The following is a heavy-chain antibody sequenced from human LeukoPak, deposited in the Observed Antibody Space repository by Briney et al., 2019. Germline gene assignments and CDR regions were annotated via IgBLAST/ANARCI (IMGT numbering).Heavy chain of an antibody. CDR1: GFTFDDYG. CDR3: ARRYCSGGSCYRSDYYYMDV. CDR2: INWNGGST. Sequence: GGSLRLSCAASGFTFDDYGMSWVRQAPGKGLEWVSGINWNGGSTGYADSVKGRFTISRDNAKNSLYLQMNSLRAEDTAVYYCARRYCSGGSCYRSDYYYMDVWGKGTTVTVSS. J-gene: IGHJ6*03. V-gene: IGHV3-20*04. D-gene: IGHD2-15*01.